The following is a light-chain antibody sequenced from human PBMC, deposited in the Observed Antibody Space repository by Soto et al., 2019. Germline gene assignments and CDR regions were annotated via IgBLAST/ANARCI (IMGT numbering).Light chain of an antibody. Sequence: QSVLTQPPSLSGAPGQNIIISCTGGGSNIGAGFDVHWYQQLPGTAPKLLIYGNTNRPSGVPDRFSGSKSGTSASLVITGLQAEDEADYYCQSYDTGLSVPVVFGGGTKLTVL. CDR2: GNT. J-gene: IGLJ2*01. CDR1: GSNIGAGFD. CDR3: QSYDTGLSVPVV. V-gene: IGLV1-40*01.